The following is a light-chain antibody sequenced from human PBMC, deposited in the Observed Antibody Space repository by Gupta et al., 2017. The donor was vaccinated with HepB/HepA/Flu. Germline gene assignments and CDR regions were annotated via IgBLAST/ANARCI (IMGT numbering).Light chain of an antibody. V-gene: IGKV1D-12*01. J-gene: IGKJ4*01. CDR1: QGISSW. CDR2: TAS. CDR3: HGAKGFAPT. Sequence: DIQMTQSPSSLSASVGDRVTITCRASQGISSWLAWYQQKPGKAPKLLIYTASSLQIGVPSRPRGRASGTDFTLTIRIMQPEDPATHFCHGAKGFAPTFAG.